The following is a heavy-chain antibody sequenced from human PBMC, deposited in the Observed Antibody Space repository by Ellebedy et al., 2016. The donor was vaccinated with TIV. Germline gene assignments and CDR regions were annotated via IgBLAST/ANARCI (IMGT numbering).Heavy chain of an antibody. Sequence: GESLKISCAASGLTFSNHAISWVRQAPGKGLEWVATISNTGSRTYYADSVEGRFIISRDNSKKTLYLQMNSLRAEDTAVYYCAKGRGGGSDSSAPRYYFDYWGLGTLVTVSS. D-gene: IGHD3-22*01. V-gene: IGHV3-23*01. J-gene: IGHJ4*02. CDR2: ISNTGSRT. CDR3: AKGRGGGSDSSAPRYYFDY. CDR1: GLTFSNHA.